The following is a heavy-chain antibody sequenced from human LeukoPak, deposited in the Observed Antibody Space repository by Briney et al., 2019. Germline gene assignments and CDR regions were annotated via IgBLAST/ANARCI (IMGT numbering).Heavy chain of an antibody. CDR3: AKVGSSGWYADY. D-gene: IGHD6-19*01. CDR1: GFTFSSYG. CDR2: IWYDGSNK. Sequence: GGSLRLSCAASGFTFSSYGMHWVRQAPGKGLEWVAVIWYDGSNKYYADSVKGRFTISRDNSKNTLYLQMNSLRAEDTAVYYCAKVGSSGWYADYWGQGTLVTVSS. J-gene: IGHJ4*02. V-gene: IGHV3-33*06.